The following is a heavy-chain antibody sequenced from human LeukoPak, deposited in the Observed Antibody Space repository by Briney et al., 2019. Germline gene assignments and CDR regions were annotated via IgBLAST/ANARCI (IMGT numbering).Heavy chain of an antibody. CDR3: ARVSGSYGYFDY. J-gene: IGHJ4*02. V-gene: IGHV3-21*01. CDR1: GFTFSSYS. Sequence: GGSLRLSCAAFGFTFSSYSMNWVRQAPGKGLEWVSSISSSSSYIYYADSVKGRFTISRDNAKNSLYLQMNSLRAEDTAVYYCARVSGSYGYFDYWGQGTLVTVSS. D-gene: IGHD1-26*01. CDR2: ISSSSSYI.